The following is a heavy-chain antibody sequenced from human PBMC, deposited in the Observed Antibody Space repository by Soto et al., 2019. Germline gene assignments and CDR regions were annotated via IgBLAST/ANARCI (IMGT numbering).Heavy chain of an antibody. CDR3: AKDELGSSWYLIPPQRFDP. V-gene: IGHV3-23*01. CDR1: GFTFSSYA. D-gene: IGHD6-13*01. CDR2: ISGSGGST. J-gene: IGHJ5*02. Sequence: GGSLRLSCAASGFTFSSYAMSWVRQAPGKGLEWVSAISGSGGSTYYADSVKGRFTISRDNSKNTLYLQMNSLRAEDTAVYYCAKDELGSSWYLIPPQRFDPWGQGTLVTVSS.